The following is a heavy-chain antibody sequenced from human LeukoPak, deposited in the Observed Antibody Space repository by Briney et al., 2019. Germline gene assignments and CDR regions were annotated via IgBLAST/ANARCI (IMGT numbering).Heavy chain of an antibody. D-gene: IGHD5-24*01. V-gene: IGHV4-61*02. CDR2: FYTSGST. CDR3: ARGRDGYNFLNRGEYYYFDY. J-gene: IGHJ4*02. Sequence: SETLSLTCSVSGGSISSGSYYWSWIRQPAGKGLERIGRFYTSGSTNYNPSLKSRVTISVDTSKNQFSLKLNSVTAADTAVYYCARGRDGYNFLNRGEYYYFDYWGQGTLVAVSS. CDR1: GGSISSGSYY.